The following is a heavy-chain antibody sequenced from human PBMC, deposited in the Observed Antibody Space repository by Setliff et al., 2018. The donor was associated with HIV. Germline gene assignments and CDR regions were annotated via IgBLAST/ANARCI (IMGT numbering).Heavy chain of an antibody. J-gene: IGHJ4*02. V-gene: IGHV3-7*03. CDR3: VRDLAY. CDR1: GFSFSSYW. Sequence: GASLKISCAGSGFSFSSYWMTWVRQAPGKGLEWVANINQNGGSRNYVDSGKGRFTISRDNTKNSLYLQMNSLRAEDTAMYYCVRDLAYWGQGTLVTVS. CDR2: INQNGGSR.